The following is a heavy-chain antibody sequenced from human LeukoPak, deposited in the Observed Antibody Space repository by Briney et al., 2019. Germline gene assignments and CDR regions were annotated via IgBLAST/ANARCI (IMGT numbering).Heavy chain of an antibody. Sequence: PSETLSLTCAVYGGSFSGYYWSWIRQPPGKGLEWIGEINDSGSTNYNPPLKSRVTISINTSKNQFSLKLSSVTAADTAVYYCARRNGQDIVATFRRRYYFDYWGQGTLVTVSS. V-gene: IGHV4-34*01. CDR1: GGSFSGYY. D-gene: IGHD5-12*01. J-gene: IGHJ4*02. CDR2: INDSGST. CDR3: ARRNGQDIVATFRRRYYFDY.